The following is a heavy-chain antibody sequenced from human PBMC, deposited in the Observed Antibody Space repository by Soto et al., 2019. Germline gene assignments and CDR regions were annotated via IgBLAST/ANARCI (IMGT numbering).Heavy chain of an antibody. D-gene: IGHD3-16*02. V-gene: IGHV4-34*01. CDR1: GGSFSGYY. CDR3: ARSSAYYDYIWGSYRRGFDY. J-gene: IGHJ4*02. Sequence: SETLSLTCAVYGGSFSGYYWSWIRQPPGKGLEWIGEINHSGSTNYNPSLKSRVTISVDTSKNQFSLKLSSVTAADTAVYYCARSSAYYDYIWGSYRRGFDYCGQGTLVTVSS. CDR2: INHSGST.